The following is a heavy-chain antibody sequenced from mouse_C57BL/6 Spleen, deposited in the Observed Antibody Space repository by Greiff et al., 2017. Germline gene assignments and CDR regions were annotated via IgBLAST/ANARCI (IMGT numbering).Heavy chain of an antibody. Sequence: QVQLQQSGPELVKPGASVKLSCKASGYTFTSYDINWVKQRPGQGLEWIGWIYPRDGSTKYNEKFKGKATLTVDTASSTAYMELHSLTSEDSAVYFCARIRDYDEAWFAYWGQGTLVTVSA. CDR3: ARIRDYDEAWFAY. V-gene: IGHV1-85*01. J-gene: IGHJ3*01. D-gene: IGHD2-4*01. CDR1: GYTFTSYD. CDR2: IYPRDGST.